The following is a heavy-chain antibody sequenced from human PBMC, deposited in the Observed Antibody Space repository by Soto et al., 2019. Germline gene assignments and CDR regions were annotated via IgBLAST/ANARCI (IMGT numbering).Heavy chain of an antibody. V-gene: IGHV4-4*02. CDR1: SGSISSSNW. D-gene: IGHD3-3*01. Sequence: PSETLSLTCAVSSGSISSSNWWSWVRQPPGKGLEWIGEIYHSGSTNYNPSLKSRVTISVDKSKNQFSLKLSSVTAADTAVYYCARRGGRITIFDGWFDPWGQGTLVTVSS. CDR3: ARRGGRITIFDGWFDP. J-gene: IGHJ5*02. CDR2: IYHSGST.